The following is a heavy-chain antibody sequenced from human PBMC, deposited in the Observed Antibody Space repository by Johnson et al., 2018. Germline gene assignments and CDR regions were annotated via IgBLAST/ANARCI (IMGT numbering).Heavy chain of an antibody. D-gene: IGHD1-26*01. J-gene: IGHJ1*01. CDR2: ISYDGSNK. CDR3: SKEGVMEWEYYGPFQY. V-gene: IGHV3-30*18. Sequence: QVQLVQSGGGVVQPGRSLRLSCAASGFTFSSYGMHWVRQAPGKGMEWVAVISYDGSNKYYADSVKGRFTISRDNSKNTLYLQMNRLGAEEKAVYYRSKEGVMEWEYYGPFQYWGPGTLVTVSS. CDR1: GFTFSSYG.